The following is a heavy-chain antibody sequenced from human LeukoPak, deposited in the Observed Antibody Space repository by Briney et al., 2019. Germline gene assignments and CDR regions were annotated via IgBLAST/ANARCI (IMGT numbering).Heavy chain of an antibody. V-gene: IGHV3-48*04. CDR2: ISSSSSTI. Sequence: GGSLRLSCAASGFTFSSYSMNWVRQAPGKGLEWVSYISSSSSTIYYADSVKGRFTISRDNAKNSLYLQMNSLRAEDTAVYYCARGGSLRYFDWLLPEDAFDIWGQGTMVTVSS. J-gene: IGHJ3*02. D-gene: IGHD3-9*01. CDR1: GFTFSSYS. CDR3: ARGGSLRYFDWLLPEDAFDI.